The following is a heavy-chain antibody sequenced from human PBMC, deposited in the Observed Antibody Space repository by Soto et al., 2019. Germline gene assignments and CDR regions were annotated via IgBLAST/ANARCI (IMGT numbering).Heavy chain of an antibody. CDR1: GFTFSSYA. D-gene: IGHD1-26*01. Sequence: PGGSLRLSCAASGFTFSSYAMSWVRQAPGKGLEWVSAISGSGGSTYYADSVKGRFTISRDNSKNTLYLQMDSLRAEDTAVYYCAKNGKAAGWELLSYFDYWGQGTLVTVSS. J-gene: IGHJ4*02. CDR2: ISGSGGST. V-gene: IGHV3-23*01. CDR3: AKNGKAAGWELLSYFDY.